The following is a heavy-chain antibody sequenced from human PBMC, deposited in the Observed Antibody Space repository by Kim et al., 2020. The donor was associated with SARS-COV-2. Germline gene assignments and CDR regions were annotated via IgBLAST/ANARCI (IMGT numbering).Heavy chain of an antibody. J-gene: IGHJ4*02. D-gene: IGHD5-12*01. CDR2: IYHSGST. V-gene: IGHV4-4*02. Sequence: SETLSLTCAVSGGSISSSNWWSWVRQPPGKGLEWIGEIYHSGSTNYNPSLKSRVTISVDKSKNQFSLKLSSVTAADTAVYYCARGVVPAAGGYSGYDGFDYWGQGTLVTVSS. CDR1: GGSISSSNW. CDR3: ARGVVPAAGGYSGYDGFDY.